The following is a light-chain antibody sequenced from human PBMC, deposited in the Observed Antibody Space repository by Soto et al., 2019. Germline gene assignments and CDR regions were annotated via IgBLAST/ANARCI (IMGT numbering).Light chain of an antibody. CDR1: QDIAGY. Sequence: DIQMTQSPSSLSASVGDTVTIACRASQDIAGYLAWYQHKPGRAPELLIHAASSLQSGVPSRFSGSGSGTDFTLTINSLQPEDFATYYCQQAYSFPITFGQGTRLEIK. CDR3: QQAYSFPIT. CDR2: AAS. J-gene: IGKJ5*01. V-gene: IGKV1-12*01.